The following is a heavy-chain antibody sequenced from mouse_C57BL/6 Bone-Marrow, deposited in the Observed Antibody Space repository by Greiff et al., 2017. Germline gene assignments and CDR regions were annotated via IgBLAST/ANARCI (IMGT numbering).Heavy chain of an antibody. V-gene: IGHV1-15*01. CDR3: TGSLDY. Sequence: VHLVESGAELVRPGASVTLSCKASGYTFPDYEMHWVKQTPVHGLEWIGAIDPETGGTAYNQKFKGKAILTADKSTSTAYMELRSLTSEDSAVYYCTGSLDYWGQGTSVTVSS. CDR2: IDPETGGT. J-gene: IGHJ4*01. CDR1: GYTFPDYE.